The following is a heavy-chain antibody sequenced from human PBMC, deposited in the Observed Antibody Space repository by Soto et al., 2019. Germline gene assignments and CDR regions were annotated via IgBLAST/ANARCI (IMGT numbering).Heavy chain of an antibody. CDR1: GVTFSSYA. D-gene: IGHD1-7*01. J-gene: IGHJ3*02. CDR2: IIPIFGTA. V-gene: IGHV1-69*13. Sequence: AAVKVSCKASGVTFSSYAISWVRQAPGQGLEWMGGIIPIFGTANYAQKFQGRVTITADESTSTAYMELSSLRSEDTAVYYCAREGSPGGELPGMNAFDIWGQGTMVTVSS. CDR3: AREGSPGGELPGMNAFDI.